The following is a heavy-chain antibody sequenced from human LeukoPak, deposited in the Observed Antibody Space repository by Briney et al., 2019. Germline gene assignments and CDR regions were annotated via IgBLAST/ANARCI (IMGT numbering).Heavy chain of an antibody. V-gene: IGHV3-23*01. Sequence: GGSLRVSCEASGFTFNNHAMTWVRQGPGKGLEWASTISGRADSTFYADSVEGRFTISRDNSKNTVYLQMNNLRDEDTAVYYCAKDSERYGVLEYWGQGTLVSVSA. CDR1: GFTFNNHA. CDR3: AKDSERYGVLEY. D-gene: IGHD4-17*01. CDR2: ISGRADST. J-gene: IGHJ4*02.